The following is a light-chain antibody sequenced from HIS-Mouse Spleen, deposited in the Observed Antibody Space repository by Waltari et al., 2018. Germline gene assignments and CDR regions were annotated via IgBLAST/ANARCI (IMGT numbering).Light chain of an antibody. CDR2: EAN. V-gene: IGLV6-57*02. CDR3: QSYDSSNHVV. J-gene: IGLJ2*01. CDR1: SGSIASNY. Sequence: NFMLTQPHSVSESPGKTVTISCTGSSGSIASNYVQWYQQSPGSDPTTVIYEANQRPSWCPDLFSGSIYSSSNSASLTISGLQTEDEADYSCQSYDSSNHVVFGGGTKLTVL.